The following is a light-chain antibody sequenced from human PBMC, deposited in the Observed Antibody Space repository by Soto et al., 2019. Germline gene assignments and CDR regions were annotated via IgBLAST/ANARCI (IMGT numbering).Light chain of an antibody. V-gene: IGKV3-11*01. CDR2: LAS. Sequence: EIVLTQSPATLSSFPGDRVTLSCRASQAVNTRLAWYQHRPGQAPRLLISLASNRAAGVPARFSGSGSGTDFTLTISDVEPEDFAVYYCHQRQSWPRTFGQGTTVDI. CDR3: HQRQSWPRT. CDR1: QAVNTR. J-gene: IGKJ1*01.